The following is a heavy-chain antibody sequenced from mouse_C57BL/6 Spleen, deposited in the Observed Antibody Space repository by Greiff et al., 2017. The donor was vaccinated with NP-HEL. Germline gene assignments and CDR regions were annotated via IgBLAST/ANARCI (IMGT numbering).Heavy chain of an antibody. CDR3: ARDWDVRYFDV. V-gene: IGHV5-4*01. CDR1: GFTFSSYA. D-gene: IGHD4-1*01. Sequence: EVHLVESGGGLVKPGGSLKLSCAASGFTFSSYAMSWVRQTPEKRLEWVATISDGGSYTYYPDNVKGRFTISRDNAKNNLYLQMSHLKSEDTAMYYCARDWDVRYFDVWGTGTTVTVSS. J-gene: IGHJ1*03. CDR2: ISDGGSYT.